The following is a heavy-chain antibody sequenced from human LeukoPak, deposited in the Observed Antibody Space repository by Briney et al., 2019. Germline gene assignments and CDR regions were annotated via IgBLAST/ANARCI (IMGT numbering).Heavy chain of an antibody. V-gene: IGHV1-46*01. D-gene: IGHD2-2*01. CDR2: INPSGGST. J-gene: IGHJ4*02. CDR3: ARDPGSTEGFDY. Sequence: ASVKVSCKASGYTFTSYYMHWVRQAPGQGLEWMGIINPSGGSTSYALKFQGRVTMTRDTSTSTVYMELSSLRSEDTAVYYCARDPGSTEGFDYWGQGTLVTVSS. CDR1: GYTFTSYY.